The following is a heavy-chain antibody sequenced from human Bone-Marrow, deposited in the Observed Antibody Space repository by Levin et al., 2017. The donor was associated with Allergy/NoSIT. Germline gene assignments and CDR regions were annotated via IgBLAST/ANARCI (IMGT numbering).Heavy chain of an antibody. D-gene: IGHD6-13*01. CDR2: IYYSGST. Sequence: SETLSLTCTVSGGSISSSSYYWGWIRQPPGKGLEWIGSIYYSGSTYYNPSLKSRVTISVDTSKNQFSLKLSSVTAADTAVYYCARGVIYSSSWYSYSGRDAFDIWGQGTMVTVSS. J-gene: IGHJ3*02. CDR1: GGSISSSSYY. V-gene: IGHV4-39*01. CDR3: ARGVIYSSSWYSYSGRDAFDI.